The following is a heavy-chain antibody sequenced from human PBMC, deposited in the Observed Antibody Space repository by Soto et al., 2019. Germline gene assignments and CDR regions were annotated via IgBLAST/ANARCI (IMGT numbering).Heavy chain of an antibody. CDR3: AREDDFWSGEEDV. V-gene: IGHV4-30-4*01. D-gene: IGHD3-3*01. Sequence: NPWETLSLTCTVSRGSISSGDYYWSWIRQPPGKGLEWIGYIYYSGSTYYNPSLKSRVTISVDTSKNQFSLKLSSVTAADTAVYYCAREDDFWSGEEDVWGQGTTVTVSS. CDR1: RGSISSGDYY. J-gene: IGHJ6*02. CDR2: IYYSGST.